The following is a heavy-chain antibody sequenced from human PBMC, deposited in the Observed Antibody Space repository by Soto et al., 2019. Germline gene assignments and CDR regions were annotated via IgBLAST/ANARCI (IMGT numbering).Heavy chain of an antibody. V-gene: IGHV4-34*01. Sequence: QVQLQQWGAGLLKPSETLSLTCAVYGGSFSGYYWSWIRQPPGKGLEWIGEINHSGSTNYNPSLKSRVTISVDTSKNQFSLKLSSVTAAGTAVYYCARGQGAAAGTAPNWFDPWGQGTLVTVSS. CDR1: GGSFSGYY. J-gene: IGHJ5*02. CDR2: INHSGST. CDR3: ARGQGAAAGTAPNWFDP. D-gene: IGHD6-13*01.